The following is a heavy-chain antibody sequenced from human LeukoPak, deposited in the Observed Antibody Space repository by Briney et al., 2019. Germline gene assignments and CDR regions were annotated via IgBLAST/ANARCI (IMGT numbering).Heavy chain of an antibody. CDR3: VKTMVTFGGIIRADAFDM. CDR1: GFTFNMYA. Sequence: GGSLRLSCSASGFTFNMYAMHWVRQAPGKGLEYLSGINNNGGTTNYADSVKGRFTISRDNFNNTLYLQMSSLRAEDTAVYYCVKTMVTFGGIIRADAFDMWGQGTMVTVS. CDR2: INNNGGTT. J-gene: IGHJ3*02. V-gene: IGHV3-64D*06. D-gene: IGHD3-16*01.